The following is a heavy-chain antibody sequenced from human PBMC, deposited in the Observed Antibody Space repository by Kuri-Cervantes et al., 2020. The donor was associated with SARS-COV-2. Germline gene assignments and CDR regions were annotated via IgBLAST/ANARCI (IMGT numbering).Heavy chain of an antibody. CDR3: ARGVRFLDY. CDR1: GFTFSSYA. J-gene: IGHJ4*02. D-gene: IGHD3-3*01. Sequence: GGSLRLSCAASGFTFSSYAMHWVRQAPGKGLEWVAVISYDGSNKYYADSVKGRFTISRDNSKNTLYLQMNSLRAEDTAVYYCARGVRFLDYWGQGTLVTVSS. CDR2: ISYDGSNK. V-gene: IGHV3-30*04.